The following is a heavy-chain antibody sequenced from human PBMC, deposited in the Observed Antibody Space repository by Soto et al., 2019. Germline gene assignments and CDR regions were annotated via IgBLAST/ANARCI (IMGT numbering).Heavy chain of an antibody. Sequence: ASVKVSCKVSGYTLTELSMHWVRQAPGKGLEWMGGFDPEDGETIYAQKFQGRVTMTEDTSTDTAYMELSSLRSEDTAVYYCATVTTSSGWFDPWGQGTLVTVS. D-gene: IGHD4-17*01. V-gene: IGHV1-24*01. J-gene: IGHJ5*02. CDR3: ATVTTSSGWFDP. CDR2: FDPEDGET. CDR1: GYTLTELS.